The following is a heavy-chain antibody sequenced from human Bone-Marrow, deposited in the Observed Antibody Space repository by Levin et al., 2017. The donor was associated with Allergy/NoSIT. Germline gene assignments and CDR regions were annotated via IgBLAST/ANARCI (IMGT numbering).Heavy chain of an antibody. CDR2: IYPGDSDT. D-gene: IGHD2-15*01. V-gene: IGHV5-51*01. Sequence: HGESLKISCKGSGYSFTSYWIGWVRQMPGKGLEWMGIIYPGDSDTTYSPSFQGQVTISVDKSISTAYLQWSSLKASDTAMYYCARIHHDGGYCSGGSCWFDPWGQGTLVTVSS. CDR1: GYSFTSYW. CDR3: ARIHHDGGYCSGGSCWFDP. J-gene: IGHJ5*02.